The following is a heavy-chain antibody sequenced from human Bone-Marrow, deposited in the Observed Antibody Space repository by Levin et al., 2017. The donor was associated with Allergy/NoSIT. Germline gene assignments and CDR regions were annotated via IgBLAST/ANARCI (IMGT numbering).Heavy chain of an antibody. Sequence: GGSLRLSCAVSGFSFSTYWMHWVRQAPGKGMVWVSRINSDGSSVVYPDSVRGRFTMSRDNAKNTVYLQMNSLRAEDTAVYYCVRDGYNFVHFDYWGLGTLVTVSS. J-gene: IGHJ4*02. D-gene: IGHD5-18*01. CDR3: VRDGYNFVHFDY. CDR2: INSDGSSV. V-gene: IGHV3-74*01. CDR1: GFSFSTYW.